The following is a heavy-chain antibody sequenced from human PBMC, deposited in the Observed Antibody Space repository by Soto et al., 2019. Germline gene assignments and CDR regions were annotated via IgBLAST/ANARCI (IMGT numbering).Heavy chain of an antibody. CDR3: ARAPSSSWYFDFDY. CDR1: GFTFSTFA. Sequence: GGSLRLSCTASGFTFSTFAMSWVRQAPGKGLEWVSAISGSGDSTYYADSVKGRSTISRDNAKNSLYLQMNSLRAEDTAVYYCARAPSSSWYFDFDYWGQGTLVTVSS. D-gene: IGHD6-13*01. J-gene: IGHJ4*02. V-gene: IGHV3-23*01. CDR2: ISGSGDST.